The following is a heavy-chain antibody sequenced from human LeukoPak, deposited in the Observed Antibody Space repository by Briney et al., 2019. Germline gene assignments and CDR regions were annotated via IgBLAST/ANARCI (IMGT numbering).Heavy chain of an antibody. D-gene: IGHD3-3*01. J-gene: IGHJ5*02. V-gene: IGHV3-23*01. CDR2: ISGSGGST. CDR1: GFTFSSYA. Sequence: GGSLRLSCAASGFTFSSYAMSWVRQAPGKGLEWVSAISGSGGSTYHADSVKGRFTISRDNSKNTLYLQMDGLRAEDTAVYYCAKAKPFGVVISWFDPWGQGTLVTASS. CDR3: AKAKPFGVVISWFDP.